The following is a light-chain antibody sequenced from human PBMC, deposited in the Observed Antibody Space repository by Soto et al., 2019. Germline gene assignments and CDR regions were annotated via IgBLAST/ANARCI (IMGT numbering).Light chain of an antibody. Sequence: DIPMTQSPSSLSASVGDRVTITCQASQDISKYLNWYQQKPGKAPKLLIYDASNLETGVPSRFSGSGSGTDFTFTISSLQPEDIATYYCQQYLNLLSFGPGTKVDIK. CDR2: DAS. CDR1: QDISKY. J-gene: IGKJ3*01. CDR3: QQYLNLLS. V-gene: IGKV1-33*01.